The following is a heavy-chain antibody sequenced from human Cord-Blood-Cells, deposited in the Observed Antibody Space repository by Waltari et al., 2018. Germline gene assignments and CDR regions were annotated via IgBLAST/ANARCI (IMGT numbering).Heavy chain of an antibody. CDR2: IYYSGST. CDR3: ARINVVTAISFPYNWFDP. CDR1: GGSISSSSYY. J-gene: IGHJ5*02. Sequence: QLQLQESGPGLVKPSETLSLTCTVSGGSISSSSYYWGWIRQPPGKGLEWIGSIYYSGSTYYNPSLKSRVTISVDTSKNQFSLKLSSVTAADTAVYYCARINVVTAISFPYNWFDPWGQGTLVTVSS. D-gene: IGHD2-21*02. V-gene: IGHV4-39*01.